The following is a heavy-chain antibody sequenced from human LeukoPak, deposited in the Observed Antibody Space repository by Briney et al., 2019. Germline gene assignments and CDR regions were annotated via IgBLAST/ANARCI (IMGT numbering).Heavy chain of an antibody. CDR1: GFTFSTYA. CDR3: AKAELGVDTFFDY. J-gene: IGHJ4*02. D-gene: IGHD3-3*01. Sequence: GGSLRLSCAASGFTFSTYAMHWVRQAPGRGLEWVATLSGSGAGTYYSDSVQGRFTISKDNSKRTLFLQMNSLRAEDTAFYYCAKAELGVDTFFDYWGQGTLVTVSS. CDR2: LSGSGAGT. V-gene: IGHV3-23*01.